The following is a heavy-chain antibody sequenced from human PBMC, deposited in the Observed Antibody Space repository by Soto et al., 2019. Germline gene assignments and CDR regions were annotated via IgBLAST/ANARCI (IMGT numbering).Heavy chain of an antibody. CDR2: ISYDGSNK. V-gene: IGHV3-30-3*01. J-gene: IGHJ4*02. Sequence: QVQLVESGGGVVQPGRSLRLSSAASGFTFSSYAMHWVRQAPGKGLEWVAVISYDGSNKYYADSVKGRFTISRDNSKDTLYLQMNSLRAEDTAVYYCARDEQLALDYWGQGTLVTVSS. D-gene: IGHD6-6*01. CDR3: ARDEQLALDY. CDR1: GFTFSSYA.